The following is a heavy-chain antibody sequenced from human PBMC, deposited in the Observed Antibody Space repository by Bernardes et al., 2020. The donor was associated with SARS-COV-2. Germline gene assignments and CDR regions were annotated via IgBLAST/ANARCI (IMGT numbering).Heavy chain of an antibody. CDR3: ARETTVSPDGFDI. D-gene: IGHD4-17*01. CDR2: ISGRKI. Sequence: GALRLSCAASGFTSSSFEINWVRQAPGKGLEWLSYISGRKIYYADSVKGRFTVSRDNAKNSLYLQMNSLRAEDSAIYYCARETTVSPDGFDIWGQGTMVTVSS. CDR1: GFTSSSFE. V-gene: IGHV3-48*03. J-gene: IGHJ3*02.